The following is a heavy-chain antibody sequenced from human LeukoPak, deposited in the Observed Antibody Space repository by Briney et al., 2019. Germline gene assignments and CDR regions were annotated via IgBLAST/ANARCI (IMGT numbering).Heavy chain of an antibody. CDR2: IKSETDGGTT. V-gene: IGHV3-15*01. CDR1: GFTFDNTW. Sequence: AGGSLRLSCAASGFTFDNTWMNWVRQAPGKGLEWVGRIKSETDGGTTDYAAPVKGRFTISRDDSKNTLYLQMNSLKTEEKARYYLAPNLPYCVRGNWYIPPHGLIDYWGQGTLVTVSS. J-gene: IGHJ4*02. CDR3: APNLPYCVRGNWYIPPHGLIDY. D-gene: IGHD6-13*01.